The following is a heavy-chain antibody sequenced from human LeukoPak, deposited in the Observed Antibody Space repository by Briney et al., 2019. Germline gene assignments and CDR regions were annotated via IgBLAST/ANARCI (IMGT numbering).Heavy chain of an antibody. J-gene: IGHJ5*02. CDR1: GGTFSSYA. V-gene: IGHV1-69*05. D-gene: IGHD3-10*01. Sequence: SVKVSCKASGGTFSSYAISWVRQAPGRGLEWMGGIIPIFGTANYAQKFQGRVTITTDESTSTAYMELSSLRSEDTAVYYCARLLTMVRGVIITGWFDPWGQGTLVTVSS. CDR3: ARLLTMVRGVIITGWFDP. CDR2: IIPIFGTA.